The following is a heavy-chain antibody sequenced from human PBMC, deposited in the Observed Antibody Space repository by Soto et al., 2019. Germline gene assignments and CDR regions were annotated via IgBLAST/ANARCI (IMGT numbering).Heavy chain of an antibody. CDR2: IYSSGSP. CDR3: TRPNQGDYAFDI. CDR1: GGSIRSYH. D-gene: IGHD2-21*02. Sequence: PSETLSLTCTVSGGSIRSYHWSWIRQPPGKGLEWIGFIYSSGSPSYNPSLKSRLTISVDTSKNQVLLKLNSVTAADTAVYYCTRPNQGDYAFDIWGQGTMVTVSS. V-gene: IGHV4-4*09. J-gene: IGHJ3*02.